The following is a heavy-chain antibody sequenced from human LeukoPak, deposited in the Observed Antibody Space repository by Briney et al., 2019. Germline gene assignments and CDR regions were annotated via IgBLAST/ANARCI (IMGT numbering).Heavy chain of an antibody. CDR3: ARGGISIFGVVIYMDV. CDR2: INWNGGST. D-gene: IGHD3-3*01. J-gene: IGHJ6*03. V-gene: IGHV3-20*04. Sequence: PGGSLRLSCAASGFSFDDYGMSWVRQAPGKGLEWVSGINWNGGSTGYADSVKGRFTISRDNAKNSLSLQMNRLRVEDTALYYCARGGISIFGVVIYMDVWGKGTTVTVSS. CDR1: GFSFDDYG.